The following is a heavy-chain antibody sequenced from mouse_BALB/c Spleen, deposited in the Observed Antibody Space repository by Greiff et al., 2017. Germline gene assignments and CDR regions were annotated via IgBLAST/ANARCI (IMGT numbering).Heavy chain of an antibody. D-gene: IGHD2-4*01. CDR1: GYSITSDYA. CDR3: AIYYEAWFAY. J-gene: IGHJ3*01. Sequence: VQLKDSGPGLVKPSQSLSLTCTVTGYSITSDYAWNWIRQFPGNKLEWMGYISYSGSTSYNPSLKSRISITRDTSKNQFFLQLNSVTTEDTATYYCAIYYEAWFAYWGQGTLVTVSA. CDR2: ISYSGST. V-gene: IGHV3-2*02.